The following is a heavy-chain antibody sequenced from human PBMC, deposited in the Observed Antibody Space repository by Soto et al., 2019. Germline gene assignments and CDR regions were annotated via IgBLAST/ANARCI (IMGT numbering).Heavy chain of an antibody. V-gene: IGHV3-7*01. D-gene: IGHD4-17*01. CDR2: IKQDGSEK. CDR1: GFTFSSYW. Sequence: GGSLRLSCAASGFTFSSYWMSWVRQAPGKGLEWVANIKQDGSEKYYVDSVKGRFTISRDNAKNSLYLQMNSLRAEDTAVYYCARDSYDYGDQWWFDPWGQGTLVTVSS. J-gene: IGHJ5*02. CDR3: ARDSYDYGDQWWFDP.